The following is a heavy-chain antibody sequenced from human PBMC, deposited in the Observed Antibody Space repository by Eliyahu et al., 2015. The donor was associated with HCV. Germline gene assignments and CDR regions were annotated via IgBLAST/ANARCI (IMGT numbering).Heavy chain of an antibody. D-gene: IGHD3-10*01. CDR2: IKSKTDGGTT. V-gene: IGHV3-15*01. CDR3: TTDAQFGWFGELLYNLMGFDY. J-gene: IGHJ4*02. CDR1: GFTXXNAX. Sequence: EVQLVESGGGLVKPGGSLRLSCAASGFTXXNAXXXWVRQAPGKGLEWVGRIKSKTDGGTTDYAAPVKGRFTISRDDSKNTLYLQMNSLKTEDTAVYYCTTDAQFGWFGELLYNLMGFDYWGQGTLVTVSS.